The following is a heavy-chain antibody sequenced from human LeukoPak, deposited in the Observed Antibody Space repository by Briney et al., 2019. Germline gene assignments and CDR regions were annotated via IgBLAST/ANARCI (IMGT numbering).Heavy chain of an antibody. CDR1: GFNSGNYW. CDR3: ATIPTGGLVRAGVIDV. D-gene: IGHD2-21*01. J-gene: IGHJ6*02. Sequence: GGSLRLSCAASGFNSGNYWMSWVRQAPGQRLEWLANIKQDGIETYYLDSVKGRFTISRDNAKNSVYLQMDSLKDEDTAVYYCATIPTGGLVRAGVIDVWGQGTTVTVSS. V-gene: IGHV3-7*01. CDR2: IKQDGIET.